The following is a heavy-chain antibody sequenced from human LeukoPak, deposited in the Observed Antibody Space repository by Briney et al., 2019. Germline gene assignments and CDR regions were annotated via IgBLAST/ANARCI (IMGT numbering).Heavy chain of an antibody. CDR3: ARGLGGASYYMDV. CDR2: IDTGGST. Sequence: SETLSLTCTVSGGSISNFYWSWVRQPAGKGLEWIGRIDTGGSTYYNASLESRVIISLDTSKNQFSLKLSSVTVADTAVYYCARGLGGASYYMDVWGRGTTVTVSS. CDR1: GGSISNFY. D-gene: IGHD3-16*01. J-gene: IGHJ6*03. V-gene: IGHV4-4*07.